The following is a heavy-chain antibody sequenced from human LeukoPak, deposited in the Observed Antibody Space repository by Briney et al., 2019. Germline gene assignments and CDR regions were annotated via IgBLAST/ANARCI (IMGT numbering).Heavy chain of an antibody. CDR2: IYYSGTA. Sequence: SETLSLTCTVSGGSVSSGGYFWSWIRQHPGKGLDWIGHIYYSGTAYYNPSLKSRVTISVDTSKSQFSLNLSSVAAADTAVYFCARGPPRNPSGYHYLDAFDIWGQGTMVTVSS. V-gene: IGHV4-31*03. CDR1: GGSVSSGGYF. J-gene: IGHJ3*02. D-gene: IGHD3-22*01. CDR3: ARGPPRNPSGYHYLDAFDI.